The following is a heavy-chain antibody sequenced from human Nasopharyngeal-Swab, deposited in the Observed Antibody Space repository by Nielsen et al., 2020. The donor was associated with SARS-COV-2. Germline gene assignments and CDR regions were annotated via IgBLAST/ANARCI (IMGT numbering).Heavy chain of an antibody. V-gene: IGHV3-7*01. CDR3: AGESGPNGFDI. D-gene: IGHD2-15*01. CDR2: INGDGSAR. CDR1: GFTFSSFW. J-gene: IGHJ3*02. Sequence: GESLKISCVGTGFTFSSFWMNWVRQAPGKGLEWVANINGDGSARFYVDSVRGRFIVSRDNAKNSLYLQMNNLRVEDTALYYCAGESGPNGFDIWGQGAMITVSS.